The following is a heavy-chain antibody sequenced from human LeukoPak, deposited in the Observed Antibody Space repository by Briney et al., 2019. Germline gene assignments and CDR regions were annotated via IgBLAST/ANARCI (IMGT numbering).Heavy chain of an antibody. CDR3: ARGANRLSGAFDI. J-gene: IGHJ3*02. Sequence: GGSLRLSCAASGFTVSSNYMSWVRQAPGKGLEWVSVIYSGGSTYYADSVKGRFTISRDNAKNSLYLQMNSLRAEDTAVYYCARGANRLSGAFDIWGQGTMVTVSS. CDR1: GFTVSSNY. V-gene: IGHV3-53*01. D-gene: IGHD1-14*01. CDR2: IYSGGST.